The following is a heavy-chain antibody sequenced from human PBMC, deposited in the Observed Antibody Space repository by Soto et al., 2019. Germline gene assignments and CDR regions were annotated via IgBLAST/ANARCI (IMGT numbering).Heavy chain of an antibody. CDR3: AGLTVDVAFDI. D-gene: IGHD4-17*01. CDR1: GGSISSSSYY. J-gene: IGHJ3*02. Sequence: SETLSLTCTVSGGSISSSSYYWGWIRQPPGKGLEWIGSIYYSGSTYYNPSLKSRVTISVDTSKNQFSLKLSSVTAADTAVYYCAGLTVDVAFDIWGQGTMVTVSS. V-gene: IGHV4-39*01. CDR2: IYYSGST.